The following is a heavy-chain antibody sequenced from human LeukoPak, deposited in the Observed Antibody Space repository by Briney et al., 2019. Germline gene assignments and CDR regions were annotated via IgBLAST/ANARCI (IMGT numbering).Heavy chain of an antibody. J-gene: IGHJ4*02. CDR2: IKQDGSEK. V-gene: IGHV3-7*01. Sequence: GGSLRLSCAASGFTFSSYAMHWVRQAPGKGLEWVANIKQDGSEKYYVDSVKGRFTISRDNAKNSLYLQMNSLKAEDTAVYYCARDRPYYDSSGAPFDYWGQGTLVTVSS. D-gene: IGHD3-22*01. CDR1: GFTFSSYA. CDR3: ARDRPYYDSSGAPFDY.